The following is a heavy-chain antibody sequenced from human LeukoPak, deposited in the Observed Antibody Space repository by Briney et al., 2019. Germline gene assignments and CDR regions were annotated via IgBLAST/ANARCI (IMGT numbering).Heavy chain of an antibody. CDR2: ISYDGSNK. CDR3: ARDRDIEVGYYFDY. Sequence: GGSLRLSCAASGFTFSSYAMSWVRQAPGKGLEWVAVISYDGSNKYYADSVKGRFTISRDNSKNTLYLQMNSLRAEDTAVYYCARDRDIEVGYYFDYWGQGPLVTVSS. V-gene: IGHV3-30-3*01. J-gene: IGHJ4*02. CDR1: GFTFSSYA. D-gene: IGHD5-12*01.